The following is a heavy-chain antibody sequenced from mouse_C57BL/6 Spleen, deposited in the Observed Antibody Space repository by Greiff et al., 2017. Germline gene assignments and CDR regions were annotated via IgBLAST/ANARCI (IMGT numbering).Heavy chain of an antibody. V-gene: IGHV1-7*01. Sequence: VQLQQSGAELAKPGASVKLSCKASGYTFTSYWMHWVKQRTGQGLEWIGYINPSSGYTKYNQKFKDKATLTADKSSSTAYMQLRSLTYEDSAVYYCARESGLYYGNQGAMDYWGQGTSVTVSS. D-gene: IGHD2-1*01. CDR2: INPSSGYT. CDR3: ARESGLYYGNQGAMDY. J-gene: IGHJ4*01. CDR1: GYTFTSYW.